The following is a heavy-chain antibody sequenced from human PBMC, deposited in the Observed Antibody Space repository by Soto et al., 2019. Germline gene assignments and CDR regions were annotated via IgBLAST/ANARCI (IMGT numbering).Heavy chain of an antibody. D-gene: IGHD3-3*01. Sequence: EVQLVESGGDLVQPGGSLRLSCAASGFSFSSYEMIWVRQAPGKGLECISYITRSSGTIHYADSVKGRFTISRDNAKNSLYLQMSSLRAEDTAVYYCANVWSDYSGLQYCGQGTLVTVSS. V-gene: IGHV3-48*03. CDR3: ANVWSDYSGLQY. CDR2: ITRSSGTI. J-gene: IGHJ4*02. CDR1: GFSFSSYE.